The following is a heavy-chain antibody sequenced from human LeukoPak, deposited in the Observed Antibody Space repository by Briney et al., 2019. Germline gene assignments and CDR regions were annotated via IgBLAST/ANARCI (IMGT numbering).Heavy chain of an antibody. V-gene: IGHV1-69*04. J-gene: IGHJ3*02. CDR1: GGTFSSYA. CDR3: ARVPYSRGFDAFDI. D-gene: IGHD6-13*01. Sequence: ASVKVSCKASGGTFSSYAISWVRQAPGQGLEWMGRIIPILGIANYAQKFQGRVTMTRNTSISTAYMELSSLRSEDTAVYYCARVPYSRGFDAFDIWGQGTMVTVSS. CDR2: IIPILGIA.